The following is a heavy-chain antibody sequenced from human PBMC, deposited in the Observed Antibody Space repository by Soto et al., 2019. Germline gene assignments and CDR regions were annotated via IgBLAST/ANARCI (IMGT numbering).Heavy chain of an antibody. CDR3: ARIDYGDDAEYFQH. J-gene: IGHJ1*01. CDR1: GCSISSSSYY. V-gene: IGHV4-39*01. Sequence: QLQLQESGPGLVKPSETLSLTCTVSGCSISSSSYYWCWIRQPPGKGLEWIGSIYYSGSTYYNPSLKSRVTISVDTSKNQFSLKLSSVTAADTAVYYCARIDYGDDAEYFQHWGQGTLVTVSS. CDR2: IYYSGST. D-gene: IGHD4-17*01.